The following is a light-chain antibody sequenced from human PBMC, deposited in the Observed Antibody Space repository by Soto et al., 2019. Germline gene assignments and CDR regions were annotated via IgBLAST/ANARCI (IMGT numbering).Light chain of an antibody. Sequence: QSALTQPPSASGSPGQSVTISCTGTSSDVGGYNSVSWYQQHPGKAPKLIIYEVNKRPSWVPDRFSGSKSGNTASLTVSGLQAEDEADYYCTSYAGSDILYVLGGGTKVTVL. V-gene: IGLV2-8*01. CDR3: TSYAGSDILYV. CDR2: EVN. J-gene: IGLJ1*01. CDR1: SSDVGGYNS.